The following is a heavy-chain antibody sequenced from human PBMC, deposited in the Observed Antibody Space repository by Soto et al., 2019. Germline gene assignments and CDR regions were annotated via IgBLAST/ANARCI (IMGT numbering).Heavy chain of an antibody. CDR2: ISSSSSTI. D-gene: IGHD2-2*01. CDR3: ARVGSTRGAFDI. Sequence: EVQLVESGGGLIQPGGSLRLSCAASGFTVSSNYMSWVRQAPGKGLEWVSYISSSSSTIYYADSVKGRFTISRDNAKNSLYLQMNSLRDEDTAVYYCARVGSTRGAFDIWGQGTMVTVSS. V-gene: IGHV3-48*02. CDR1: GFTVSSNY. J-gene: IGHJ3*02.